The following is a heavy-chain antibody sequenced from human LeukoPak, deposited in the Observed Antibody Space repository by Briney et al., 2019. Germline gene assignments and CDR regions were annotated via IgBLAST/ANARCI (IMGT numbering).Heavy chain of an antibody. J-gene: IGHJ4*02. CDR1: GFTFSSYS. V-gene: IGHV3-21*01. Sequence: GGSLRLPCAASGFTFSSYSMNWVRQAPGKGLEWVSSISSSSSYIYYADSVKGRFTISRDNAKNSLYLQMNSLRAEDTAVYYCARENTMVRGNDYWGQGTLVTVSS. CDR3: ARENTMVRGNDY. D-gene: IGHD3-10*01. CDR2: ISSSSSYI.